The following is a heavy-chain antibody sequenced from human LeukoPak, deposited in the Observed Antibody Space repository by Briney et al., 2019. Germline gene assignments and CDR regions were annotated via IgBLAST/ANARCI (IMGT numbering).Heavy chain of an antibody. V-gene: IGHV3-23*01. D-gene: IGHD2-21*01. CDR3: AKGAAIDH. CDR1: GFNLNNYA. CDR2: VTGPGDTT. J-gene: IGHJ4*02. Sequence: GGSLRLSCAASGFNLNNYAMNWVRQAPGKGLEWVAAVTGPGDTTYYADSVKGHFIISRDSFKDILYLQMNRLGAEDTALYYCAKGAAIDHWGQGTLVTVSS.